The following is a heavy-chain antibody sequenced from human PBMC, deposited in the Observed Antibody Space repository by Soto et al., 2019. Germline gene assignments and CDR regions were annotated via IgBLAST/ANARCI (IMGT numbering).Heavy chain of an antibody. CDR3: ARLVAKMGCMDV. J-gene: IGHJ6*02. Sequence: QVQLVQSGAEVKKPGASVKVSCKASGYTFTSYAMHWVRQAPGQRLEWMGWINAGNGNTKYSQKFQGRVTITRDTSALTAHMEMSSLRYEDTAEYYCARLVAKMGCMDVWGQGTMVTVSS. CDR2: INAGNGNT. D-gene: IGHD2-8*02. V-gene: IGHV1-3*01. CDR1: GYTFTSYA.